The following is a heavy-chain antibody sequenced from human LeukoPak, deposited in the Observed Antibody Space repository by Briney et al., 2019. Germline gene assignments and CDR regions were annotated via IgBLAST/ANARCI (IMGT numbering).Heavy chain of an antibody. Sequence: GGSLRLSCVASGFTLSNYWMHWVRQVPGKGLVWVSRIDGGGSSTSYADSVKGRFFISRDNTLYLQMNSLRVEDTAVYYCARGPGSSGGAYVGDYWGHGTLVTVSS. CDR1: GFTLSNYW. CDR3: ARGPGSSGGAYVGDY. V-gene: IGHV3-74*01. CDR2: IDGGGSST. J-gene: IGHJ4*01. D-gene: IGHD3-22*01.